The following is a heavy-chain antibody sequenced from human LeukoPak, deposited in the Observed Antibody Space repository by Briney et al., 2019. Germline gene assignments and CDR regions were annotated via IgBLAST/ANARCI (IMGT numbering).Heavy chain of an antibody. Sequence: SQTLSLTCTVSGGSISSGSYYWSWIRQPAGKGLEWIGRIYTSGSTNYNPSLKSRVTISVDTSKNQFSLKLSSVTAADTAVYYCARLYYDILTGYSPNWFDPWGQGTLVTVSS. CDR2: IYTSGST. V-gene: IGHV4-61*02. J-gene: IGHJ5*02. D-gene: IGHD3-9*01. CDR3: ARLYYDILTGYSPNWFDP. CDR1: GGSISSGSYY.